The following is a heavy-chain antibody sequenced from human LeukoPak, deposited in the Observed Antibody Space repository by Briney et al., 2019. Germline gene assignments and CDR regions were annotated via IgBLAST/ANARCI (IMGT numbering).Heavy chain of an antibody. J-gene: IGHJ4*02. CDR3: ARERAVGWELIDY. V-gene: IGHV1-69*05. CDR2: IIPIFGTA. Sequence: ASVKVSRKASGGTFSSYAISWVRQAPGQGLEWMGGIIPIFGTANYAQKFQGRVTITTDESTSTAYMELSSLRSEDTAVYYCARERAVGWELIDYWGQGTLVTVSS. D-gene: IGHD6-19*01. CDR1: GGTFSSYA.